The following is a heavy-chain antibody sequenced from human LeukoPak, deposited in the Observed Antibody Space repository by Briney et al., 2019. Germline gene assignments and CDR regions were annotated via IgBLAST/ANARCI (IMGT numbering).Heavy chain of an antibody. D-gene: IGHD1-26*01. CDR1: GYSFTSYW. CDR3: ARGSIVGATKNYFDY. J-gene: IGHJ4*02. Sequence: GESLKISCKGPGYSFTSYWIGWVRQMPGKGLEWMGIIYPGDSDTRYSPSFQGQVTISAAKSIAPAYLQWSSLKASDTAMYYCARGSIVGATKNYFDYWGQGTLVTVSS. CDR2: IYPGDSDT. V-gene: IGHV5-51*01.